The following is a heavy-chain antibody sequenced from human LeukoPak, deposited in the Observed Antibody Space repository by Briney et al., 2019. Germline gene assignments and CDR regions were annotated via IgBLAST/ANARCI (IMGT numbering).Heavy chain of an antibody. J-gene: IGHJ5*02. CDR1: GGTFSSYS. CDR3: AGSEDATWFDP. V-gene: IGHV1-69*02. CDR2: IIPIFGIA. Sequence: GASVKVSCKACGGTFSSYSFSWVRQAPGRGLEWMGRIIPIFGIANYAQKFQGRVTITADKSTSTAYMELSSLRSEDTAVYYCAGSEDATWFDPWGQGTLVTVSS. D-gene: IGHD3-10*01.